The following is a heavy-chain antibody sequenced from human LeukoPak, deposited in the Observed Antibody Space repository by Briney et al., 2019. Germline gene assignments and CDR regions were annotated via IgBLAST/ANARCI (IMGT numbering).Heavy chain of an antibody. CDR2: MNANSGNT. J-gene: IGHJ6*02. Sequence: ASVKVSCKASGYTFTSYEINWVRQAPGQGREWRGWMNANSGNTGYAQKFQGRGTMTRNTSISTAYMELSSLRSEDTAVYYCARGEYYDILTGYYNHYGMDVWGQGTTVTVSS. CDR1: GYTFTSYE. D-gene: IGHD3-9*01. CDR3: ARGEYYDILTGYYNHYGMDV. V-gene: IGHV1-8*01.